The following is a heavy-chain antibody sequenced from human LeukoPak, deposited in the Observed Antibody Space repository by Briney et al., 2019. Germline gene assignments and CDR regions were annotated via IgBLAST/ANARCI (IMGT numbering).Heavy chain of an antibody. D-gene: IGHD6-13*01. J-gene: IGHJ4*02. CDR3: ARAYSMAFFDY. CDR2: IYYSGST. V-gene: IGHV4-30-4*01. CDR1: GGSISSGVYY. Sequence: KPSQTLSLTCTVSGGSISSGVYYWSWIRQPPGKGLEWLGYIYYSGSTYYNPSLKSRVTISVDTSKNQFSLKLSSVTAADTAVYYCARAYSMAFFDYWGQGTLVTVSS.